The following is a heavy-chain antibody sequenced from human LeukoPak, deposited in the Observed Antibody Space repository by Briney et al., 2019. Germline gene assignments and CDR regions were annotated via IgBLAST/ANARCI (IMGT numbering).Heavy chain of an antibody. Sequence: GGSLRLSCAASGFTFSSYSMNWVRQAPGKGLEWVSYISSSSSTIYYADSVKGRFTISRDNAKNSLYLRMNSLRAEDTAVYYCARMAVVVAGNWFDPWGQGTLVTVSS. J-gene: IGHJ5*02. CDR2: ISSSSSTI. CDR1: GFTFSSYS. D-gene: IGHD2-15*01. V-gene: IGHV3-48*04. CDR3: ARMAVVVAGNWFDP.